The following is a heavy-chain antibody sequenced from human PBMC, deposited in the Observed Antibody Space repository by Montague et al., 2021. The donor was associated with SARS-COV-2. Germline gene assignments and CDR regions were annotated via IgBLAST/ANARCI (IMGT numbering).Heavy chain of an antibody. D-gene: IGHD3-10*01. Sequence: SETLSLTCAVYGGSFSGYCWSWVRQPPGKGLEWIGEINHSGSTNYNPSLKGRVTISVDTSKNQFSLKLSSVTAADTAVYYCARVRYYGSGTSLGMDVWGQGTTVIVSS. V-gene: IGHV4-34*01. CDR3: ARVRYYGSGTSLGMDV. CDR1: GGSFSGYC. J-gene: IGHJ6*02. CDR2: INHSGST.